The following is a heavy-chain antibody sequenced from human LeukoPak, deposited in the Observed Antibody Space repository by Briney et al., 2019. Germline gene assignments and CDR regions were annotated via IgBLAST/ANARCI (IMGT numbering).Heavy chain of an antibody. CDR2: IYDSGST. V-gene: IGHV4-59*01. J-gene: IGHJ3*02. CDR3: ARSPNFYYDGSGSFDI. D-gene: IGHD3-22*01. CDR1: GGSINSYY. Sequence: SETLSLTCTVSGGSINSYYWSWIRQPPGKGLEWIGYIYDSGSTNYNPSLNSRVTISGDTSKNQCYLRLTSVTAADTAIYYCARSPNFYYDGSGSFDIWGRGTMVMVSS.